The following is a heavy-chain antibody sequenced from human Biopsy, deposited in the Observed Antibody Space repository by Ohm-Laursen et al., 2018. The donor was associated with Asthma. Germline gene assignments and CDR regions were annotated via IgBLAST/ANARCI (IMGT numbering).Heavy chain of an antibody. D-gene: IGHD3-22*01. Sequence: SLRLSCAASGFAVSSDHMFWVRQAPGKGLEWVSVIYRGGTSHTADSVRDRFTISRDYSKNTLYLQMHSLRAEDTAVYYCARGDSSNWSHYYFDYWGQGTLVTVSS. CDR2: IYRGGTS. J-gene: IGHJ4*02. CDR1: GFAVSSDH. V-gene: IGHV3-53*01. CDR3: ARGDSSNWSHYYFDY.